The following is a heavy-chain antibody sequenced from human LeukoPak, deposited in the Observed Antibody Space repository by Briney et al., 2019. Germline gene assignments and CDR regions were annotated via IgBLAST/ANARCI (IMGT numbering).Heavy chain of an antibody. D-gene: IGHD6-6*01. CDR3: AGVSSSRIDY. CDR2: IYTSGGN. J-gene: IGHJ4*02. Sequence: SETLSLTCTVAGGCISSYCWSWIRQPAGKGLEWIGRIYTSGGNYYHPSLKSRATMSVDTSKNQFSLKLSSVTAADTAVYYCAGVSSSRIDYWGQGTLVTVSS. CDR1: GGCISSYC. V-gene: IGHV4-4*07.